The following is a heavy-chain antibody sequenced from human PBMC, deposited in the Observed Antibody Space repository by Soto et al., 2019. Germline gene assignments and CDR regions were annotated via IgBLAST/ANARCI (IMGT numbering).Heavy chain of an antibody. V-gene: IGHV1-69*06. Sequence: SVKVSCKASGGTFSSYAISWVRQAPGQGLEWMGGIIPIFGTANHAQKFQGRVTITADKSTSTAYMELSSLRSEDTAVYYCARDGSSSWTLNSGSVWFDPWGQGTLVTVS. D-gene: IGHD6-13*01. CDR2: IIPIFGTA. CDR3: ARDGSSSWTLNSGSVWFDP. CDR1: GGTFSSYA. J-gene: IGHJ5*02.